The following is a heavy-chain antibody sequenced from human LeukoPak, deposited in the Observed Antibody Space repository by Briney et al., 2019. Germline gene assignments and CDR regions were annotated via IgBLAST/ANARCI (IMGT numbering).Heavy chain of an antibody. CDR3: ARGPATQGVRH. D-gene: IGHD1-1*01. Sequence: GASVKVSCKASGYTFTDYYIHWVRQAPGQGLEWMGWINPNSGGTSYAQKFQGRVTMTSDTSISTAYMELSRQRSDDTAVYYCARGPATQGVRHWGQGTLVTVSS. V-gene: IGHV1-2*02. CDR1: GYTFTDYY. J-gene: IGHJ1*01. CDR2: INPNSGGT.